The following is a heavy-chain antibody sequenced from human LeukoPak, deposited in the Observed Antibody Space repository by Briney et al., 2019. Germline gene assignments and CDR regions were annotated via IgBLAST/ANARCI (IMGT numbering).Heavy chain of an antibody. CDR3: AKSNGYGLVDI. V-gene: IGHV4-34*12. CDR2: IFYSGST. J-gene: IGHJ3*02. Sequence: PSETLSLTCAVYGGSFSGYYWGWVRQPPGKGLEWIGNIFYSGSTYYSPSLKSRVTISLDTSRNQFSLKLNSVTAADTAVYYCAKSNGYGLVDIWGQGAMVTVSS. D-gene: IGHD3-10*01. CDR1: GGSFSGYY.